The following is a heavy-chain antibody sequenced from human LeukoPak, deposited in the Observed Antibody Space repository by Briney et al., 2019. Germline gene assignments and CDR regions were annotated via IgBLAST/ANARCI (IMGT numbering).Heavy chain of an antibody. CDR3: AKDRLIAAAGSRYPFDY. V-gene: IGHV3-21*04. Sequence: GGSLRLSCEASGFTFDNYSMNWVRQAPGKGLEWVSSISSSSSYIYYADSVRGRFTISRDNAKNSLYLQMNSLRAEDTAVYYCAKDRLIAAAGSRYPFDYWGQGTLVTVSS. CDR2: ISSSSSYI. CDR1: GFTFDNYS. J-gene: IGHJ4*02. D-gene: IGHD6-13*01.